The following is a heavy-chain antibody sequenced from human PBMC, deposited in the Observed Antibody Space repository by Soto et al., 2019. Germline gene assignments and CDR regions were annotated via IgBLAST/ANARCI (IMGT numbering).Heavy chain of an antibody. D-gene: IGHD1-26*01. J-gene: IGHJ6*02. Sequence: SVKVSCKASGGTFSSYAISWVRQAPGQGLEWMGGIIPIFGTANYAQKFQGRVTITADKSTSTAYMELSSLRSEDTAVYYCARAHWSEPLDYYYGMDVWGQGTTVTVSS. CDR3: ARAHWSEPLDYYYGMDV. V-gene: IGHV1-69*06. CDR2: IIPIFGTA. CDR1: GGTFSSYA.